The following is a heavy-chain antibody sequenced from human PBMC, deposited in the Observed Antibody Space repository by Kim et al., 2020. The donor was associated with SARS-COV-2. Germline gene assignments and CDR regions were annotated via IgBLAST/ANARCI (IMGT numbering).Heavy chain of an antibody. V-gene: IGHV3-7*03. CDR3: ARAVGANWFDP. CDR2: MKEDGSET. Sequence: GGSLRLSCAASGFTFSAYWMSWVRQAPGKRLEWVAYMKEDGSETSYVDSVKGRFTISRDNAKNSLYLQMSSLRPDDTALYYCARAVGANWFDPWGQGTLV. J-gene: IGHJ5*02. D-gene: IGHD6-19*01. CDR1: GFTFSAYW.